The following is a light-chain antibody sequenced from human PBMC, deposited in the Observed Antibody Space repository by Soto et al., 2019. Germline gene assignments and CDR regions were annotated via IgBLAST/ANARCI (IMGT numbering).Light chain of an antibody. CDR1: QSISTW. J-gene: IGKJ1*01. Sequence: DIQLTQSPSTLSASVGDRVSITCRASQSISTWLAWYQQKPGKAPKLLIFDASSLESRVSSRLSGRGSGTQFTITISSMQHDDFETYYCQQYSTYPWTFGHGTKVDIK. CDR3: QQYSTYPWT. V-gene: IGKV1-5*01. CDR2: DAS.